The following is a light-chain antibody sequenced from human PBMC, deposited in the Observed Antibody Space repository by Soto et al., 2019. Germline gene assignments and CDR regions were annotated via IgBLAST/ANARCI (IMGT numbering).Light chain of an antibody. CDR1: NSDIGGYNY. CDR3: SSYTSRSTLGV. J-gene: IGLJ2*01. V-gene: IGLV2-14*03. CDR2: DVS. Sequence: QSALTRHASVSGSPGQSITISCTGTNSDIGGYNYVSWYQQHPGKAPKLMIYDVSNRPSGVSYRFSGSKSGNTASLTISGLQAEDEADYYCSSYTSRSTLGVFGGGTKLTVL.